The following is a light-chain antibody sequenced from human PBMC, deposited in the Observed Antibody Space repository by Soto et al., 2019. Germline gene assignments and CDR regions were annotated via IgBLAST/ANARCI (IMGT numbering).Light chain of an antibody. CDR1: QTISSW. Sequence: DIQMTQSPSTLSGSVGDRVTITCRASQTISSWLAWYQQKPGKAPKLLIYKASTLKSGVPSRFSGSGSGTEFTLTISSLQTDDFETYYCQQYVTAFRTFGQGTKV. CDR2: KAS. CDR3: QQYVTAFRT. J-gene: IGKJ1*01. V-gene: IGKV1-5*03.